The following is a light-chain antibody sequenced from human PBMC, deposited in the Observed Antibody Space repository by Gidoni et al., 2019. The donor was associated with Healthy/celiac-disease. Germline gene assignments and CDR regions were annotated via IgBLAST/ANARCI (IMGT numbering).Light chain of an antibody. J-gene: IGKJ5*01. Sequence: DTQMTQSPSSLSASVGGRVTITCQASQDISNYLNWYQQKPGKAPKLLIYDASNLETGVPSRFSGSGSGTDFTFTISSLQPEDIATYYCQQYDNLPPFGQGTRLEIK. CDR1: QDISNY. CDR3: QQYDNLPP. V-gene: IGKV1-33*01. CDR2: DAS.